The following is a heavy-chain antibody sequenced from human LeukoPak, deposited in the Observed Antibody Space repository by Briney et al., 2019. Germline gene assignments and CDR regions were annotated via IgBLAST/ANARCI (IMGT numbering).Heavy chain of an antibody. J-gene: IGHJ4*02. V-gene: IGHV3-13*01. Sequence: GGSLRLSCAASGFTFSSYDMHWARQAKGKGLEWVSGITSDDGTHYSASVKGRFIISRDKGKNSLSLQMNNLRAGDTAVYYCARGRPWFGEFNDFDNWGQGTLVTVSS. CDR3: ARGRPWFGEFNDFDN. D-gene: IGHD3-10*01. CDR2: ITSDDGT. CDR1: GFTFSSYD.